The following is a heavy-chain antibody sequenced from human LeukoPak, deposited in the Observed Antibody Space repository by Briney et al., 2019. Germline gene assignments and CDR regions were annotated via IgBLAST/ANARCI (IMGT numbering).Heavy chain of an antibody. D-gene: IGHD3-10*01. CDR1: GLSFSVYS. CDR3: AKDGDRGGAIITNNWFDS. CDR2: ISRSGDGT. V-gene: IGHV3-23*01. Sequence: GGSVTLLHAPSGLSFSVYSMKWVRQAAGKGREWVSLISRSGDGTLYADSVKCRFTMSRDNSKNTLYLHMNSLRAEDTAVYFCAKDGDRGGAIITNNWFDSWGQGTLVTVSS. J-gene: IGHJ5*01.